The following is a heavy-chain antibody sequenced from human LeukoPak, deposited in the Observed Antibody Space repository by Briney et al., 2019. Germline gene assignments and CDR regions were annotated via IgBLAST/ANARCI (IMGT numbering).Heavy chain of an antibody. CDR2: INHSGST. D-gene: IGHD6-13*01. CDR3: ASFRRSYSSSWPLFQH. CDR1: GGSISSYY. Sequence: SETLSLTCTVSGGSISSYYWSWIRQPPGKGLEWIGEINHSGSTNYNPSLKSRVTISVDTSKNQFSLKLSSVTAADTAVYYCASFRRSYSSSWPLFQHWGQGTLVTVSS. V-gene: IGHV4-34*01. J-gene: IGHJ1*01.